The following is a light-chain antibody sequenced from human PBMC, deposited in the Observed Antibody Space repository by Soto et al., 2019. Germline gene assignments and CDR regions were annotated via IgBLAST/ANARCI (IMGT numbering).Light chain of an antibody. Sequence: ASVGDRVTITCRASQGINSWLAWYQQKPGKAPKLLIYAASSLQSGVPSRFSGSSSGTDFTLTISSLQPEDFATYYCQQGDSFPITFGQGTRLEIK. J-gene: IGKJ5*01. V-gene: IGKV1-12*01. CDR2: AAS. CDR1: QGINSW. CDR3: QQGDSFPIT.